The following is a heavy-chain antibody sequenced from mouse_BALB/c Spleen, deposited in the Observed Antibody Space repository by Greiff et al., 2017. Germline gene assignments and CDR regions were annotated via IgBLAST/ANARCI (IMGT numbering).Heavy chain of an antibody. D-gene: IGHD3-1*01. Sequence: EVKLMESGGGLVQPGGSLKLSCAASGFDFSRYWMSWVRQAPGKGLEWIGEINPDSSTINYTPSLKDKFIISRDNAKNTLYLQMSKVRSEDTALYYCARPGSSGGFAYWGQGTLVTVSA. J-gene: IGHJ3*01. V-gene: IGHV4-1*02. CDR2: INPDSSTI. CDR1: GFDFSRYW. CDR3: ARPGSSGGFAY.